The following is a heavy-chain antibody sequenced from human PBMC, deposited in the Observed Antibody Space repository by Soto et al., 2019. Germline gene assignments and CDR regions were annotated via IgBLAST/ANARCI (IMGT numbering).Heavy chain of an antibody. CDR1: GASFSGYQ. J-gene: IGHJ4*02. CDR3: ARDGPVTTFDY. CDR2: INDSGST. D-gene: IGHD4-17*01. V-gene: IGHV4-34*01. Sequence: PSETLSLTCAVYGASFSGYQWTWIRQTPGKGLEWIGEINDSGSTNYNPSLKSRVTISVDTSKNQFSLKLSSVTAADTAVYYCARDGPVTTFDYWGQGTLVTVSS.